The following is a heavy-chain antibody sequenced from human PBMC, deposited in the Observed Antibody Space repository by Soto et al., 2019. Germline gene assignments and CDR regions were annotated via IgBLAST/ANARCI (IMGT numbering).Heavy chain of an antibody. CDR3: ARELDYYDSSGRFDY. CDR1: GYTFTGYY. D-gene: IGHD3-22*01. J-gene: IGHJ4*02. V-gene: IGHV1-2*04. CDR2: INPNSGGT. Sequence: QVQLVQSGAEVKKPGASVKVSCKASGYTFTGYYMHWVRQAPGQGLEWMGWINPNSGGTNYAQKFQGWVTMTRDTSISTAYMELSRLRSDDTAVYYCARELDYYDSSGRFDYWGQGTLVTVSS.